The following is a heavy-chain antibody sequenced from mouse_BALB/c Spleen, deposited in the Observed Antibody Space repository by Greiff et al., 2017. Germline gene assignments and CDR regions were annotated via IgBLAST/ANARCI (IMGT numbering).Heavy chain of an antibody. Sequence: DLVKPGASVKLSCKASGYTFTSYWINWIKQRPGQGLEWIGRIAPGSGSTYYNEMFKGKATLTVDTSSSTAYIQLSSLSSEDSAVYFCARRYLEGAMDYWGRGTSVTVSS. V-gene: IGHV1S41*01. CDR1: GYTFTSYW. CDR2: IAPGSGST. J-gene: IGHJ4*01. D-gene: IGHD6-1*01. CDR3: ARRYLEGAMDY.